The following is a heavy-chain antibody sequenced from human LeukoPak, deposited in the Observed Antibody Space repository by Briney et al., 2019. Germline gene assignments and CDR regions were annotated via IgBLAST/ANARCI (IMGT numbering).Heavy chain of an antibody. CDR2: ISGSGGST. Sequence: GGSLRLSCAASGFTFSSYAMSWVRQAPGKGLEWVSAISGSGGSTYYADSVKGRFTISRDNSKNTLYLQMNSLRAEDTAVYYCANPGGITFEGVIPSPPFDYWGQGTLVTVSS. J-gene: IGHJ4*02. D-gene: IGHD3-16*02. CDR1: GFTFSSYA. V-gene: IGHV3-23*01. CDR3: ANPGGITFEGVIPSPPFDY.